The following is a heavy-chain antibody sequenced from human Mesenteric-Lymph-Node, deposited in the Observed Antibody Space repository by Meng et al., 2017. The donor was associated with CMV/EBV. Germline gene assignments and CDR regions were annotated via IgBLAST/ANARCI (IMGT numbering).Heavy chain of an antibody. V-gene: IGHV4-59*01. CDR3: ARDYFSAYCGGDCYSGWFDP. D-gene: IGHD2-21*01. CDR2: IAYSGNT. Sequence: SETLSLTCTVSGGSISSYYWSWIRQPPGKGLEWIGYIAYSGNTNYNPSLKSRATISVDTSKNQFSLKLSSVTTADTAVYYCARDYFSAYCGGDCYSGWFDPWGQGTLVTVSS. CDR1: GGSISSYY. J-gene: IGHJ5*02.